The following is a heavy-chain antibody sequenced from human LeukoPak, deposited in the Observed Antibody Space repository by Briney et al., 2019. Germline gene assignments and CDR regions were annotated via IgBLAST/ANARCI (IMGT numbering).Heavy chain of an antibody. Sequence: ASVKVSCKASGYTFTGYYMHWVRQAPGQGLEWMGWINPNSGGTNYAQKLQGRVTMTRDTSISTAYMELSRLRSDDTAVYYCARGGKYCSSTSCYISGYWGQGTLVTVSS. CDR1: GYTFTGYY. D-gene: IGHD2-2*02. CDR2: INPNSGGT. CDR3: ARGGKYCSSTSCYISGY. J-gene: IGHJ4*02. V-gene: IGHV1-2*02.